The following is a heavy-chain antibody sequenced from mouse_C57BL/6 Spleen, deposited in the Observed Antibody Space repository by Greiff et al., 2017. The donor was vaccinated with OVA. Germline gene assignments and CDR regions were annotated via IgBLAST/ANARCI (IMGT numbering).Heavy chain of an antibody. J-gene: IGHJ2*01. CDR1: GFTFSDAW. Sequence: VQLKESGGGLVQPGGSMKLSCAASGFTFSDAWMDWVRQSPEKGLEWVAEIRNKANNHATYYAESVKGRFTISRNDSKTGVYLQMNSLRAEYTGIYYCTRAAYEEYYFDYWGQGTTLTVSS. CDR2: IRNKANNHAT. V-gene: IGHV6-6*01. CDR3: TRAAYEEYYFDY. D-gene: IGHD6-5*01.